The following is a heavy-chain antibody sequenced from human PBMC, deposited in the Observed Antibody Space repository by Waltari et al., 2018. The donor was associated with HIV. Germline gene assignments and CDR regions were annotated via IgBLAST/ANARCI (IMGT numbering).Heavy chain of an antibody. CDR1: GSPFTGSY. CDR3: ARVPYYCDTSAYPDY. CDR2: INPNSGGT. V-gene: IGHV1-2*02. D-gene: IGHD3-22*01. Sequence: QVQLVQSGAEVKKPGASVKVSCKASGSPFTGSYMHWVRQAPGQGLEWMGWINPNSGGTNYAQKFQGRVTMTRDTSITTAYMEVSRLRSDDTAVYYCARVPYYCDTSAYPDYWGQGTLVTVSS. J-gene: IGHJ4*02.